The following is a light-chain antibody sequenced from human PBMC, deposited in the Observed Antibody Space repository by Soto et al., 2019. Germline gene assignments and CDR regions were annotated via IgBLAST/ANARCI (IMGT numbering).Light chain of an antibody. Sequence: DLQMTQSPSTLSPSIGDRISISCRASQSIGNRLAWYQQKPGTAPKVLIYDASSLESGVPSRFSGGGSGTEFTLTISSLQPDDFATYYCQQYNTYSTFGQGTRLEIK. J-gene: IGKJ5*01. CDR3: QQYNTYST. V-gene: IGKV1-5*01. CDR1: QSIGNR. CDR2: DAS.